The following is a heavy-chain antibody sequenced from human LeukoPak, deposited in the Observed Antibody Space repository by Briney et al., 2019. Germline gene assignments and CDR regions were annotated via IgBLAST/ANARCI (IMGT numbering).Heavy chain of an antibody. Sequence: SEALSLTCTVSGGSISSYYWSWIRQPPGKGLEWIGYIYYSGSTNYNPSLKGRVTISVDTSKNQFSLKLSSVTAADTAVYYCARETSQKGAHYMDVWGKGTTVTISS. CDR3: ARETSQKGAHYMDV. J-gene: IGHJ6*03. D-gene: IGHD3-16*01. V-gene: IGHV4-59*01. CDR2: IYYSGST. CDR1: GGSISSYY.